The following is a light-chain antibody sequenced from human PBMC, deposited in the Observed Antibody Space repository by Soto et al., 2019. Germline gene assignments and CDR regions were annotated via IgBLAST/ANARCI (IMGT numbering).Light chain of an antibody. CDR3: NSFTTSSTLV. CDR1: SSDIGAYNY. J-gene: IGLJ2*01. V-gene: IGLV2-14*03. CDR2: DVS. Sequence: QSALTQPASVSGSPGQSITISCTGTSSDIGAYNYVPWYQHHPGKAPKLLIYDVSNRPSGVSNRFSGSKSGNTASLTISGLQAEDEADYYCNSFTTSSTLVFGGGTKLTVL.